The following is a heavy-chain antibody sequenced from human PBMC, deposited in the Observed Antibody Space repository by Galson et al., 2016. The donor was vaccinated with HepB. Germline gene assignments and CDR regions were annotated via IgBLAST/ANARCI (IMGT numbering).Heavy chain of an antibody. CDR3: ARDWSTGIAGAGNDF. D-gene: IGHD6-13*01. CDR2: IKQDGSEK. V-gene: IGHV3-7*01. J-gene: IGHJ4*02. Sequence: SLRLSCAASGFNFRGYWMTWVRQAPGKGLEWVANIKQDGSEKYYVDSVKGRFTISRDNAKNSVFLHMTSLRVEDSAVYYCARDWSTGIAGAGNDFWGQGTLVTVSS. CDR1: GFNFRGYW.